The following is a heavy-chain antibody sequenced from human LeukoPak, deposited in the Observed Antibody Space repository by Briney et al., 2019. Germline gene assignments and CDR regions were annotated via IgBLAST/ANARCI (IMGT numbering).Heavy chain of an antibody. CDR2: ISGTGTDI. CDR1: GFTFGDYA. CDR3: ARDFGKSYGMDV. J-gene: IGHJ6*02. Sequence: AGGSLRLSCTASGFTFGDYAMSWVRQAPGRGLEWVSYISGTGTDIYYADAVKGRFTIFRDNAKSSLYLQLNSLRAEDTAVYYCARDFGKSYGMDVWGQGTTVTVSS. V-gene: IGHV3-48*03. D-gene: IGHD3-3*01.